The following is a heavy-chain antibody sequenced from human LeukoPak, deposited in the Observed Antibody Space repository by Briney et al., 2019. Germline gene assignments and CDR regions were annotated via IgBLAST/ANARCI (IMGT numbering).Heavy chain of an antibody. CDR3: AKDRRGWYDY. J-gene: IGHJ4*02. Sequence: GGSLRLSCAASGFTFSTFAMSWVRQAPGKGLEWVSAISGSGTSTYYADSVKGRFTISRDNSKNTLYLQMNSLRAEETAVYHCAKDRRGWYDYWGQGTLVTVSS. CDR2: ISGSGTST. CDR1: GFTFSTFA. D-gene: IGHD2-15*01. V-gene: IGHV3-23*01.